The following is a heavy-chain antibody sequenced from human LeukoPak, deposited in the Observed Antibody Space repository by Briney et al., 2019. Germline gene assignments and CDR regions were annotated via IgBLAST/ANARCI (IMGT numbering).Heavy chain of an antibody. CDR3: ARDLAYGSGMGYFDY. V-gene: IGHV4-4*07. CDR2: IYTSGST. J-gene: IGHJ4*02. CDR1: GGSISSYY. Sequence: PSETLSLTCTVSGGSISSYYWSWIRQPAGKGLEWIGRIYTSGSTNYNPSLKSRVTMSVDTSKNQFSLKLSSVTAADTAVYYCARDLAYGSGMGYFDYWAQGTLVTVSS. D-gene: IGHD3-10*01.